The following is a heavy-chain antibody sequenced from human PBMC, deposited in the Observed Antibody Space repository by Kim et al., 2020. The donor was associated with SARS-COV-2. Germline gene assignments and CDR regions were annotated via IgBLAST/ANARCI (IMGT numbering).Heavy chain of an antibody. CDR1: GFTFSSYG. CDR3: ARDSGDYGGKSGPYYFDY. J-gene: IGHJ4*02. CDR2: IWYDGSNK. D-gene: IGHD4-17*01. Sequence: GGSLRLSCAASGFTFSSYGMHWVRQAPGKGLEWVAVIWYDGSNKYYADSVKGRFTISRDNSKNTLYLQMNSLRAEDTAVYYCARDSGDYGGKSGPYYFDYWGQGTLVTVSS. V-gene: IGHV3-33*01.